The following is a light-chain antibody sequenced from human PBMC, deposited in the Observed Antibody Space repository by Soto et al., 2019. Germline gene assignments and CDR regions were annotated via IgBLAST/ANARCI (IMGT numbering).Light chain of an antibody. CDR1: QSVSSSY. Sequence: EVVLTQSPATLSLSPGERAILSCRASQSVSSSYLAWYQQKPVQAPRLLIYGASSRATGIPDRFSGSGSGTDFTLTISRLEPEDFAVYYCQQYGSSLFTFGPGTKVDIK. CDR3: QQYGSSLFT. V-gene: IGKV3-20*01. J-gene: IGKJ3*01. CDR2: GAS.